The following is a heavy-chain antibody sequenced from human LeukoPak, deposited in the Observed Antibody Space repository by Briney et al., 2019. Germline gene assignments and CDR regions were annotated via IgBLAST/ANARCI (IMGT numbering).Heavy chain of an antibody. CDR2: ISGSGGST. J-gene: IGHJ4*02. V-gene: IGHV3-23*01. Sequence: GGSLRLSCAASEFSVGSNYMTWVRQAPGKGLEWVSAISGSGGSTYYADSVKGRFTISRDNSKNTLYLQMNSLRAEDSAIYYCARGHSAWYDYWGQGTLVTVSS. CDR1: EFSVGSNY. D-gene: IGHD6-19*01. CDR3: ARGHSAWYDY.